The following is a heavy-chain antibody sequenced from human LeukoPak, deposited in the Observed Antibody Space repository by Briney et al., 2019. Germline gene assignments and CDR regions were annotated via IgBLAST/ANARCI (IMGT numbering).Heavy chain of an antibody. D-gene: IGHD3-10*01. J-gene: IGHJ3*01. Sequence: SETLPLTCAVYGGTFSGYYWSWIRQPPGKGLEWIGEINHSGSTNYNPSLKSRVTISVDTSKNQFSLKLSSVTPEDTALYFCARGGLVRGSINSFIAFDVWGQGIMVTVSS. V-gene: IGHV4-34*01. CDR2: INHSGST. CDR3: ARGGLVRGSINSFIAFDV. CDR1: GGTFSGYY.